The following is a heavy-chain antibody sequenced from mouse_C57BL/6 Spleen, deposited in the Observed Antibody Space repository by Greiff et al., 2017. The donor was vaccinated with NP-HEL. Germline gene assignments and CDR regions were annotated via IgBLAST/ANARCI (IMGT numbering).Heavy chain of an antibody. J-gene: IGHJ2*01. V-gene: IGHV5-4*01. D-gene: IGHD1-1*02. CDR2: ISDGGSYT. Sequence: EVMLVESGGGLVKPGGSLKLSCAASGFTFSSYAMSWVRQTPEKRLEWVATISDGGSYTYYPDNVKGRFTISRDNAKNNLYLQMSHLKSEDTAMYYCARERSYGYFDYWGQGTTLTVSS. CDR1: GFTFSSYA. CDR3: ARERSYGYFDY.